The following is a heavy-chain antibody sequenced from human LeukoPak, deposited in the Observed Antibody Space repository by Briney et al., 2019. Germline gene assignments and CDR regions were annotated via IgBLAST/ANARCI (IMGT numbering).Heavy chain of an antibody. V-gene: IGHV4-39*01. CDR1: GGSISSSSYY. CDR2: IWYSGRT. CDR3: ARSRHHYDFCSGYYPDAFDI. J-gene: IGHJ3*02. D-gene: IGHD3-3*01. Sequence: SESLSLTCTVAGGSISSSSYYWGWIRQPAGKGLEWTGRIWYSGRTYNNPSLKSRLPISVDTSKNQFSLKLSSVTAADTAVYYCARSRHHYDFCSGYYPDAFDIWGQGTMVTVSS.